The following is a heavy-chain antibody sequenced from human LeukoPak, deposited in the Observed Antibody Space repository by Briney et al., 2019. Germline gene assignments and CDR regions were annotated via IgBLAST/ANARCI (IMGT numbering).Heavy chain of an antibody. CDR3: AKAPISHWFSDL. CDR1: GFTFSTYA. Sequence: PGGSLRLSCTASGFTFSTYAMSWVRQAPGKGLEWVSGISDGGSDSYYADSVEGRFTISRDDSKNTLDLQMNSLSAEDTAVYYCAKAPISHWFSDLWGRGTLVTVSS. CDR2: ISDGGSDS. J-gene: IGHJ2*01. V-gene: IGHV3-23*01.